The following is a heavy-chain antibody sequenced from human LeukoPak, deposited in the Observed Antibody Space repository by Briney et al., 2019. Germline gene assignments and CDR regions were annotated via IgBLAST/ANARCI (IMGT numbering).Heavy chain of an antibody. J-gene: IGHJ4*02. CDR2: ISSSSSTI. D-gene: IGHD3-9*01. V-gene: IGHV3-48*04. Sequence: GGSLRLSCAASGFTFSSYSMNWVRQAPGKGLEWVSYISSSSSTIYYADSVKGRFTISRDNAKNSLYLQMNSLRAEDTAVYYCARSYYDILTGYPTDIDYWGQGTLVTVSS. CDR1: GFTFSSYS. CDR3: ARSYYDILTGYPTDIDY.